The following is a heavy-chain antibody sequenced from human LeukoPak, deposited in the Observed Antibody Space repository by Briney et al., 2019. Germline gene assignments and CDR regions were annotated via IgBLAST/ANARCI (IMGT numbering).Heavy chain of an antibody. CDR2: IYYSGST. CDR1: GGSISNYY. V-gene: IGHV4-59*12. CDR3: ARDRACSGGSCYSDY. J-gene: IGHJ4*02. Sequence: PSETLSLTCTVSGGSISNYYLSWIRQPPGKGLEWIGYIYYSGSTNYNPSLKSRVTISVDTSKNQFSLKLSSVTAADTAVYYCARDRACSGGSCYSDYWGQGTLVTVSS. D-gene: IGHD2-15*01.